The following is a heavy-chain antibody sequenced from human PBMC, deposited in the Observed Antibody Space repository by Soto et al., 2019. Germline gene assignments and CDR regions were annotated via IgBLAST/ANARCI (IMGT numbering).Heavy chain of an antibody. J-gene: IGHJ4*02. Sequence: SETLSLTCTVSGGSISSGGYYWSWIRQHPGKGLERIGYIYYSGSTYYNPSLKSRVTISVDTSKNQFSLKLSSVTAADTAVYYCARYSRKPHGGSCPSFDYWGQGTLVTVSS. CDR1: GGSISSGGYY. D-gene: IGHD2-15*01. V-gene: IGHV4-31*03. CDR2: IYYSGST. CDR3: ARYSRKPHGGSCPSFDY.